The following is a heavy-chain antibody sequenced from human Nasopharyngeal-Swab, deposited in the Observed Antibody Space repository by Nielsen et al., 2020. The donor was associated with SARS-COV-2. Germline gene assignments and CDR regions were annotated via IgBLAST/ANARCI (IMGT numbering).Heavy chain of an antibody. D-gene: IGHD4-17*01. CDR1: GGSVSSGSYY. J-gene: IGHJ4*02. CDR3: ARGGGDYLPIDS. Sequence: SETLSLTCTVSGGSVSSGSYYWSWIRQPPGKGLEWIGYIYYSGSTNYNPSLKSRVTISVDTSKNQFSLKLSSVTAADTAVYYCARGGGDYLPIDSWGQGTLVTVSS. V-gene: IGHV4-61*01. CDR2: IYYSGST.